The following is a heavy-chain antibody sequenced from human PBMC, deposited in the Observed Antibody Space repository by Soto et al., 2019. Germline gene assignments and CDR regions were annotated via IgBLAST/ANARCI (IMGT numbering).Heavy chain of an antibody. D-gene: IGHD1-26*01. CDR2: IYYSGST. V-gene: IGHV4-59*01. J-gene: IGHJ6*02. CDR1: GGSISTYY. Sequence: SETLSLTCTVSGGSISTYYWSWIRQPPGKGLEWIGYIYYSGSTNYNPSLKSRVTMSVDTSKNQFSLKLSSVTAADTAVYYCATRVSRSFYGMDVWGQGTTVTVSS. CDR3: ATRVSRSFYGMDV.